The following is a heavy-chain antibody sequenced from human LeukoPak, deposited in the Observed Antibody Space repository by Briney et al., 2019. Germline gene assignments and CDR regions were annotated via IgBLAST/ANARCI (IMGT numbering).Heavy chain of an antibody. D-gene: IGHD3-3*01. CDR2: ISAYNGNT. Sequence: APVKVSCKASGYTFTSYGISWVRQAPGQGLEWMGWISAYNGNTNYAQKLQGRVTMTTDTSTSTAYMELRSLRSDDTAVYYCARAARFSEWLSGYYMDVWGKGTTVTVSS. CDR3: ARAARFSEWLSGYYMDV. V-gene: IGHV1-18*01. J-gene: IGHJ6*03. CDR1: GYTFTSYG.